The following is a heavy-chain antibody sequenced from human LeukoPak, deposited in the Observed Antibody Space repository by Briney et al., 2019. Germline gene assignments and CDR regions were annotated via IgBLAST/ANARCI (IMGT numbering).Heavy chain of an antibody. CDR2: IYYSRSP. J-gene: IGHJ4*02. Sequence: SGPGLVKPSETLSLTCTLSGGSVSSGSYYWTWIRQPPRKGLEWIGYIYYSRSPNYNPSLKSRVTISVDTSKNQFSLKLSSVTAADTAVYYCARDNYGGIDYWGQGTLVTVSS. CDR1: GGSVSSGSYY. V-gene: IGHV4-61*01. CDR3: ARDNYGGIDY. D-gene: IGHD4-23*01.